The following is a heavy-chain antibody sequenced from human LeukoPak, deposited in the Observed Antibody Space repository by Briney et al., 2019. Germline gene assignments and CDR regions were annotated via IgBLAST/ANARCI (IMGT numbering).Heavy chain of an antibody. Sequence: GGSLRLSCAASGFTFDDYAMHWVRQAPGKGLEWVSGISWNSGSIGYADSVKGRFTISRDNAKNSLYLQMNSLRAEDTALYYCAKAYDSSGYGADYWGQGTLVTVSS. V-gene: IGHV3-9*01. J-gene: IGHJ4*02. CDR1: GFTFDDYA. CDR2: ISWNSGSI. CDR3: AKAYDSSGYGADY. D-gene: IGHD3-22*01.